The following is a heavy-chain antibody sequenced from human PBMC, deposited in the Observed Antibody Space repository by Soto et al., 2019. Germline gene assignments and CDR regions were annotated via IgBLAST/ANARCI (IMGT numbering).Heavy chain of an antibody. J-gene: IGHJ4*02. CDR1: GFTFSSYS. CDR3: ARDGDHYDSSGYYPYYFDY. Sequence: GGSLRLSCAASGFTFSSYSMNWVRQAPGKGLEWVSYIRSSSSTIYYADSVKGRFTISRDNAKNSLYLQMNSLRDEDTAVYYCARDGDHYDSSGYYPYYFDYRGQGTLVTVSS. CDR2: IRSSSSTI. D-gene: IGHD3-22*01. V-gene: IGHV3-48*02.